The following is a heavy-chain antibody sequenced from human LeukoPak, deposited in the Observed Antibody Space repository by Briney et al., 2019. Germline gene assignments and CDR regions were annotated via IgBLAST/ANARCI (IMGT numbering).Heavy chain of an antibody. D-gene: IGHD5-18*01. V-gene: IGHV3-48*01. Sequence: GGSLRLSCAVSGFTFSSYSMTWVRQAPGKGLEWVSYISSTSSTVYYADSVKGRFTISRDNSKNTLYLLMNSLRAEDTAVYYCAKDQKRGYSYGYLFYYYMDVWGKGTTVTISS. CDR3: AKDQKRGYSYGYLFYYYMDV. CDR2: ISSTSSTV. CDR1: GFTFSSYS. J-gene: IGHJ6*03.